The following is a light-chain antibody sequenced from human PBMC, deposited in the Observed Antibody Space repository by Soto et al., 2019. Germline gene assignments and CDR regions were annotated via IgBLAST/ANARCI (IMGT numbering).Light chain of an antibody. J-gene: IGLJ1*01. Sequence: QAALAQPASVCGSPGQSITISCTGTSSDVGRYDFVSWYQQHPGKAPKLMIYDVSYRPSGVSNRFSGSKSGNTASLIISGLQAEDEADYYCSSYTSSGTDVFGTGTKVTVL. CDR2: DVS. V-gene: IGLV2-14*01. CDR1: SSDVGRYDF. CDR3: SSYTSSGTDV.